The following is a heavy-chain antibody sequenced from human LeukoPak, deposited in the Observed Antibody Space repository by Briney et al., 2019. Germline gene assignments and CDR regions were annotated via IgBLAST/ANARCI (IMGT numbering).Heavy chain of an antibody. V-gene: IGHV1-69*04. J-gene: IGHJ4*02. Sequence: GASVKVSCKASGGTFSSYAISWVRQAPGQGLESMGRIIPILGIATYAQKFQGRVTITADKSTSTAYMELSSLRSEDTAVYYCASLVATNNFDYWGQGTLVTVSS. D-gene: IGHD5-24*01. CDR1: GGTFSSYA. CDR2: IIPILGIA. CDR3: ASLVATNNFDY.